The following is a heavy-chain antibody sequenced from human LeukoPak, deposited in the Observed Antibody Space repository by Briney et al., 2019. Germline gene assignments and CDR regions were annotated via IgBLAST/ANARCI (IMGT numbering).Heavy chain of an antibody. Sequence: PSETLSLTCTVSGGSISSNSYYWGWIRQPPGMGLEWIGSIYYSGSTYYNPSLKSRVTISVDTSKNQFSLKLSSVTAADTAVYYCARQWFGEGYYFDYWGQGTLVTVSS. J-gene: IGHJ4*02. D-gene: IGHD3-10*01. CDR2: IYYSGST. V-gene: IGHV4-39*01. CDR1: GGSISSNSYY. CDR3: ARQWFGEGYYFDY.